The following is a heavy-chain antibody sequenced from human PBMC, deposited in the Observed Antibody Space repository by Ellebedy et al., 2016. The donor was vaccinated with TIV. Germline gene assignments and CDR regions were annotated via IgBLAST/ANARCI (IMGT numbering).Heavy chain of an antibody. CDR3: ARSDCSSTSCYSYYYYYYMDV. V-gene: IGHV1-69*13. D-gene: IGHD2-2*01. CDR1: GGTFSSYA. J-gene: IGHJ6*03. Sequence: SVKVSXXASGGTFSSYAISWVRQAPGQGLEWMGGIIPIFGTANYAQKFQGRVTITADESTSTAYMELSSLRSEDTAVYYCARSDCSSTSCYSYYYYYYMDVWGKGTTVTVSS. CDR2: IIPIFGTA.